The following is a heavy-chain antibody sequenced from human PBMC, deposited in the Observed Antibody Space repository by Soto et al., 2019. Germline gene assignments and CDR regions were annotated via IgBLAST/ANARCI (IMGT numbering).Heavy chain of an antibody. CDR3: ARGDSSKDLVPNFMGYYYYGMDV. CDR2: INSVNDHT. CDR1: GYSFSTHA. D-gene: IGHD6-13*01. J-gene: IGHJ6*02. V-gene: IGHV1-3*01. Sequence: GASVKVSCKASGYSFSTHAMHWVRQAPGQGLEWVGWINSVNDHTIYSEKFQGRVTITSDTSATTAYMELSSLTSEDTAIYYCARGDSSKDLVPNFMGYYYYGMDVWGQGTTVTVSS.